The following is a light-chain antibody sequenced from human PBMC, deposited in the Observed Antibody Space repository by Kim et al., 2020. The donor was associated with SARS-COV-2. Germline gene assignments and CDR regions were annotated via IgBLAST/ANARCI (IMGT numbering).Light chain of an antibody. Sequence: QPVLTQSPSASASLGASVKLTCILSSGHSSYAIAWHQQQPEKGPRYLMKVNSDGSHSKGDGIPDRFSGSSSGAERYLPISSLQSEDEADYYCQTWGTGTRGVFGGGTQLTVL. CDR1: SGHSSYA. CDR2: VNSDGSH. V-gene: IGLV4-69*01. CDR3: QTWGTGTRGV. J-gene: IGLJ3*02.